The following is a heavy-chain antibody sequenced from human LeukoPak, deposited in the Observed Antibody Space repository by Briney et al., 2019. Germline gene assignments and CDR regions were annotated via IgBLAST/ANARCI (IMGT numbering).Heavy chain of an antibody. Sequence: GGSLRLSCAASGFTFSSYWTHWVRQAPGKGLVWVSHINSDGSSTNYADSVKGRFTISRDNAKNTLYLQMNSLRAEDTAVYYCARTGIAARPTVWFDPWGQGTLVTVSS. J-gene: IGHJ5*02. V-gene: IGHV3-74*01. CDR3: ARTGIAARPTVWFDP. CDR1: GFTFSSYW. CDR2: INSDGSST. D-gene: IGHD6-6*01.